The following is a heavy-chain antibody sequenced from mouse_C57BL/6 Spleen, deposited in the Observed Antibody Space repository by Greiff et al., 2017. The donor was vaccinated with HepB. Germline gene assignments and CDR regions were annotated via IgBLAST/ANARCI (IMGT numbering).Heavy chain of an antibody. CDR1: GFTFSSYA. D-gene: IGHD2-1*01. J-gene: IGHJ2*01. Sequence: EVKVVESGGGLVKPGGSLKLSCAASGFTFSSYAMSWVRQTPEKRLEWVATISDGGSYTYYPDNVKGRFTISRDNAKNNLYLQMSHLKSEDTAMYYCARAIYYGKGGDFDYWGQGTTLTVSS. V-gene: IGHV5-4*03. CDR3: ARAIYYGKGGDFDY. CDR2: ISDGGSYT.